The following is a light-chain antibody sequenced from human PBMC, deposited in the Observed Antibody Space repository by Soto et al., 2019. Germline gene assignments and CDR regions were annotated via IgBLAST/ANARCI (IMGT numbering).Light chain of an antibody. V-gene: IGLV1-51*01. Sequence: QSVLTQPPSVSAAPGQKVTISCSGSSSNIGNNYVSWYQQLPGTAPKVLIYDNDKRPSGIPDRFSGSKSGTSATLGITGLQTGDEGYYYCGTWDSTLSAGVFGGGTKLTVL. CDR2: DND. CDR1: SSNIGNNY. CDR3: GTWDSTLSAGV. J-gene: IGLJ3*02.